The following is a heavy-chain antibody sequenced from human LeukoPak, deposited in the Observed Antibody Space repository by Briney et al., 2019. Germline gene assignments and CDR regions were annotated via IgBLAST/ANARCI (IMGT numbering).Heavy chain of an antibody. Sequence: GGSLNLSCQAPGFTFINYWMTWFRQAPGKGLVWVSRINTDGSRTSYADSVTGRFTISRDNAQNTVYLQMNSLRAEDTAVYYCARVGQGEWYFDLWGRGTLVTVSS. CDR2: INTDGSRT. V-gene: IGHV3-74*01. CDR3: ARVGQGEWYFDL. J-gene: IGHJ2*01. CDR1: GFTFINYW. D-gene: IGHD1-26*01.